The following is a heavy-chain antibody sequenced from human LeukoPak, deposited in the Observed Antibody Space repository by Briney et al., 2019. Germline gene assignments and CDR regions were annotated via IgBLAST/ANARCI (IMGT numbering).Heavy chain of an antibody. CDR1: GGSFSGYY. D-gene: IGHD2-15*01. CDR2: INHSGST. Sequence: SQTLSLTCAVYGGSFSGYYWSWIRQPPGKGLEWIGEINHSGSTNYNPSLKSRVTISVDTSKNQFSLKLSSVTAADTAVYYCARGRFKDIVVVVAATRAFDIWGQWTMVTVSS. V-gene: IGHV4-34*01. J-gene: IGHJ3*02. CDR3: ARGRFKDIVVVVAATRAFDI.